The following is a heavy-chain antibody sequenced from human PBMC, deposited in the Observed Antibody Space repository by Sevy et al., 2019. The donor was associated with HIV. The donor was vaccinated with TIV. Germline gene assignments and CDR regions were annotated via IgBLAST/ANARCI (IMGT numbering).Heavy chain of an antibody. J-gene: IGHJ6*02. CDR2: ISAHSGNT. V-gene: IGHV1-18*01. CDR3: ARFGVVGGSNHQYSLGMDV. Sequence: ASVKVSCKTSGYSFSSYGINWVRQAPGQGLEWMGWISAHSGNTKYAQKFQGRVTMTTETSTSTAYMELRSLRSDDTAVYYGARFGVVGGSNHQYSLGMDVWGQGTTVTVSS. CDR1: GYSFSSYG. D-gene: IGHD3-16*01.